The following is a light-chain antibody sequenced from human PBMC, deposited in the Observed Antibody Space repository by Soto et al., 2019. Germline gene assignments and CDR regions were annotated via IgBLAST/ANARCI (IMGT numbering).Light chain of an antibody. V-gene: IGKV3-15*01. J-gene: IGKJ4*01. CDR3: QQYNDWPRRLT. CDR2: GAS. Sequence: EIVMTQSPATLSVSPGERATLSCRASQSLSSNLAWYQQKPGQAPRLLIYGASTRATGIPARFSGSGSGTEFTLTISSQQSEDFAVYYWQQYNDWPRRLTFGGGTKVDIK. CDR1: QSLSSN.